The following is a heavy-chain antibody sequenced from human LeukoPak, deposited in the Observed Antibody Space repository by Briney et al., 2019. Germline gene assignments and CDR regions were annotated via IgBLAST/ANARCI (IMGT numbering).Heavy chain of an antibody. CDR2: IIPIFGTA. CDR3: ARGEPLTSIDY. J-gene: IGHJ4*02. Sequence: AASVKVSCKASGGTFSSYAISWVRQAPGQGLEWMGGIIPIFGTANYAQKFQGRVTITADESTSTAYMELSSLRSEDTAVYYCARGEPLTSIDYWGQGTLVTVSS. CDR1: GGTFSSYA. D-gene: IGHD1-26*01. V-gene: IGHV1-69*01.